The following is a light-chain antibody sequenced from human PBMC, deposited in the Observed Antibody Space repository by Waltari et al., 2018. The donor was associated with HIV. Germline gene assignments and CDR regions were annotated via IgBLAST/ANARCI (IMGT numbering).Light chain of an antibody. V-gene: IGLV1-47*01. J-gene: IGLJ2*01. CDR3: AAWDDNLGGL. CDR2: RAY. CDR1: HSNVGSHF. Sequence: QSMLIQSPSVSATPGQAVTISCSGIHSNVGSHFASWYQRLPDMAPTLVIYRAYQRPSGVPARFSGSKSGTSASLTINGLRSEDDAEYYCAAWDDNLGGLFGGGTKVTVL.